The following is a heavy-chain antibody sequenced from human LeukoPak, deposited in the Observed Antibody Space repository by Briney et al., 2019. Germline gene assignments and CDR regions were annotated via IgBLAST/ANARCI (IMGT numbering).Heavy chain of an antibody. Sequence: GRSLRLSCAASGFTFSSYAMHWVRQAPGKGLEWVAVISYDGSNKYYADSVKGRFTISRDNSKNTLYLQMNSLRAEDTAVYYCARSDGSTYPDYWGQGTLVTVSS. D-gene: IGHD2-2*01. CDR3: ARSDGSTYPDY. V-gene: IGHV3-30-3*01. CDR2: ISYDGSNK. J-gene: IGHJ4*02. CDR1: GFTFSSYA.